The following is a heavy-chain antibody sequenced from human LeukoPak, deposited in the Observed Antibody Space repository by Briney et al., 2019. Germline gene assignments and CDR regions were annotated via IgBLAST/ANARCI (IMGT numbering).Heavy chain of an antibody. D-gene: IGHD3-16*01. CDR3: ARGPRGGYYGMDV. CDR2: IYSGGST. J-gene: IGHJ6*02. CDR1: GFTVSSNY. V-gene: IGHV3-66*01. Sequence: PGGSLRLSCAASGFTVSSNYMSWVRQAPGKGLEWVSVIYSGGSTHYADSVKGRFTISRDNSKNTLYLQMNSLRAEDTAVYYCARGPRGGYYGMDVWGQGTTVTVSS.